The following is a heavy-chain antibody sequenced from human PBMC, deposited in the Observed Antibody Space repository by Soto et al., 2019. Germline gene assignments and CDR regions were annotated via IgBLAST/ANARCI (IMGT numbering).Heavy chain of an antibody. CDR3: ARAGSGSYYYYYYMDV. Sequence: GGSLRLSCAASGFTFSSYWMHWVRQAPGKGLVWVSRINSDGSSTSYADSVKGRFTISRDNAKNTLYLQMNSLRAEDTALYYCARAGSGSYYYYYYMDVWGKGTTVTVSS. D-gene: IGHD3-10*01. CDR2: INSDGSST. J-gene: IGHJ6*03. CDR1: GFTFSSYW. V-gene: IGHV3-74*01.